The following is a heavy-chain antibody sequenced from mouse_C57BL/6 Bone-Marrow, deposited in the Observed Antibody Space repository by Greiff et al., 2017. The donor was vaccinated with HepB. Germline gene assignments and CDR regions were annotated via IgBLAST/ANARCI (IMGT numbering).Heavy chain of an antibody. CDR2: ISYDGSN. CDR3: ARDLGHYYYGPWYFDV. Sequence: EVQLVESGPGLVKPSQSLSLTCSVTGYSITSGYYWNWIRQFPGNKLEWMGYISYDGSNNYNPSLKNRISITRDTSKNQFFLKLNSVTTEDTATYYCARDLGHYYYGPWYFDVWGTGTTVTVSS. V-gene: IGHV3-6*01. D-gene: IGHD1-1*01. CDR1: GYSITSGYY. J-gene: IGHJ1*03.